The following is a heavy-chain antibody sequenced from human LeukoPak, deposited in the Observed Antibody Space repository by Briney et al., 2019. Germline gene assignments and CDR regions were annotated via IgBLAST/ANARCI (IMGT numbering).Heavy chain of an antibody. J-gene: IGHJ4*02. CDR3: ARESYFDY. Sequence: KPGGSLRLSCAASGFTFSSYSMNWVRQAPGKGLEWVSSIRSSSSYIYYADSVKGRFTISRDNAKNSLYLQMNSLRAEDTAVYCCARESYFDYWGQGTLVTVSS. CDR2: IRSSSSYI. V-gene: IGHV3-21*01. CDR1: GFTFSSYS.